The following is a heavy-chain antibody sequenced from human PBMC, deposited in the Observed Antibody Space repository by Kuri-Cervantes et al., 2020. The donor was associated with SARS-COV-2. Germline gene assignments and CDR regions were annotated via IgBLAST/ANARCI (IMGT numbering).Heavy chain of an antibody. D-gene: IGHD5-12*01. CDR1: GGSISSSSYY. CDR2: IYYSGST. J-gene: IGHJ4*02. Sequence: SETLSLTCTVSGGSISSSSYYWGWIRQPPGKGLEWIGSIYYSGSTYYNPSLKSRVTISVDTSKNQFSLKLSSSTAADTAVYYCATVARGAIVATIREGFDYWGQGTLVTVSS. V-gene: IGHV4-39*01. CDR3: ATVARGAIVATIREGFDY.